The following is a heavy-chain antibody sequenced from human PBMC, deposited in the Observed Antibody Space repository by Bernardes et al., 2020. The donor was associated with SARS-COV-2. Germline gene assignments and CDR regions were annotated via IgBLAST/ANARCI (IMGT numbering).Heavy chain of an antibody. Sequence: GSLRLSCAASGFTFSNYAMSWVRQAPGKGLEWVSAISGSGGNSYYADSVKGRFTFSRDNSKNTLYLQMNSLRAEDTAVYYCAKVKGYDFWSGPGDYWGQGTLVTVSS. CDR1: GFTFSNYA. CDR2: ISGSGGNS. J-gene: IGHJ4*02. CDR3: AKVKGYDFWSGPGDY. V-gene: IGHV3-23*01. D-gene: IGHD3-3*01.